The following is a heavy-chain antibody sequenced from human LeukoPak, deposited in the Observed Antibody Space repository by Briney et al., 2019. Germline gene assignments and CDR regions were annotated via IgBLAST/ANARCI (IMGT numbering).Heavy chain of an antibody. CDR2: STHSGST. V-gene: IGHV4-34*01. J-gene: IGHJ4*02. D-gene: IGHD2-2*01. Sequence: SETLSLTCAVYGGSFSGHYWTWIRQPPGKGLEWIGESTHSGSTNYNPSLKSRVTISVDTSKSQFSLKLSSVTAADTAVYHCARRRTGAAALDFWGPGMLVTVSS. CDR3: ARRRTGAAALDF. CDR1: GGSFSGHY.